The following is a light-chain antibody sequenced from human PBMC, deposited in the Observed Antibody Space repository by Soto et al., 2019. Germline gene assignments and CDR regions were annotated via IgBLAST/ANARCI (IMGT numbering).Light chain of an antibody. V-gene: IGKV3-20*01. CDR1: QSVSSSD. CDR2: GAS. J-gene: IGKJ4*01. Sequence: EIVLTQSPGTLSLSPGERAALSCRASQSVSSSDLAWYQQKPGQAPRLLMYGASSRATGIPDRFSGSGSGTGFTLTISRLEPEDFAVYSCQQCRSSPPLPFGGGTKEEIK. CDR3: QQCRSSPPLP.